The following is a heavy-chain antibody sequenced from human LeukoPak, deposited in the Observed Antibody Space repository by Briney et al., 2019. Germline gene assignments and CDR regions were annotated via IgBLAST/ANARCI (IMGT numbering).Heavy chain of an antibody. V-gene: IGHV3-74*01. Sequence: GGSLRLSCGASGFTFSSYWMHWVRQAPGKGLVWVSRISSDGSSTSYADSVKGRFTIFRDNAKNTLYLQMNSLGAEDTAVYYCARALPPSVNTPWKWGQGTQVTVSS. CDR3: ARALPPSVNTPWK. J-gene: IGHJ4*02. CDR1: GFTFSSYW. CDR2: ISSDGSST. D-gene: IGHD1-1*01.